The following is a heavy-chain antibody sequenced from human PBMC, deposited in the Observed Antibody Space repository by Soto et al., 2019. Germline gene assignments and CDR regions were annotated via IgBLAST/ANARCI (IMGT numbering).Heavy chain of an antibody. CDR1: GGTFSTSL. V-gene: IGHV1-69*01. CDR3: ARGYTDYEAHSSYFAS. Sequence: QVQLVQSGAEVKKPGSSVKVSCKASGGTFSTSLISWVRQAPGQGLEWMGGIIPIFGRPNYAHKLQGRVTITAADSTSTVYMELNSLRSEDTAMSYCARGYTDYEAHSSYFASWGQGTQVTVSS. D-gene: IGHD3-22*01. CDR2: IIPIFGRP. J-gene: IGHJ4*02.